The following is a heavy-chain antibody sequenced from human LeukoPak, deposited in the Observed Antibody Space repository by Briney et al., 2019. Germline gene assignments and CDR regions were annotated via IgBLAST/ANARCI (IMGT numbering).Heavy chain of an antibody. CDR3: AKDPAYCGGDCPAPYYFDY. CDR1: GFNFRTYA. D-gene: IGHD2-21*02. J-gene: IGHJ4*02. V-gene: IGHV3-23*01. CDR2: ISGSGGTT. Sequence: GGSLRLPCAASGFNFRTYAMSWVRQTPGKGLEWVSSISGSGGTTYYADSVKGRFTISRDKSKNTLYLQMNNLRAEDTAVYYCAKDPAYCGGDCPAPYYFDYWGQGTLVTVSS.